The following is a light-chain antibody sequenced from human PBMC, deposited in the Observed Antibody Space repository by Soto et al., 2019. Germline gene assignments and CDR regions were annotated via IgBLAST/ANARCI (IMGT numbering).Light chain of an antibody. V-gene: IGKV1-39*01. CDR2: AAS. CDR1: QTISSS. J-gene: IGKJ1*01. Sequence: DIQMTQSPSSLSASVGDRVTITCRASQTISSSLNWYQQKPGKAPKLLIYAASYLHSGVPSRFRGSGSGTDFSRTISSLQPEDFGTYYCQQSYSTLRTFGQGTKVESK. CDR3: QQSYSTLRT.